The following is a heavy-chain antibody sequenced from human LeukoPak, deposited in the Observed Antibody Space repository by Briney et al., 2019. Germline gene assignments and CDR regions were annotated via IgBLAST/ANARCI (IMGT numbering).Heavy chain of an antibody. Sequence: ASVKVSCKGSGYTFTGYYIHWVRQAPGQGLEWMGWINPNSGATNYAQEFQGRVTMTRNTSISTAYMELSRLRSDDTAVYYCARDPIAARPNYMDVWGKGTTVTVSS. J-gene: IGHJ6*03. CDR1: GYTFTGYY. D-gene: IGHD6-6*01. CDR2: INPNSGAT. V-gene: IGHV1-2*02. CDR3: ARDPIAARPNYMDV.